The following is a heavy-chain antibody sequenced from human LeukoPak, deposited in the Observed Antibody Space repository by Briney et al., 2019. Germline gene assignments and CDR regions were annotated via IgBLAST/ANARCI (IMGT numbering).Heavy chain of an antibody. CDR3: ARGGRAGDYGYYFDY. D-gene: IGHD4-17*01. CDR2: MYYSGST. CDR1: GGFISSYY. V-gene: IGHV4-59*01. J-gene: IGHJ4*02. Sequence: SETLSLTCTFSGGFISSYYWSWIRQPPGKGLEWIGYMYYSGSTTYNPSLKSRVTISVDTSRNQVSLILYSVTAADTAIYYCARGGRAGDYGYYFDYWGQGALVTVSS.